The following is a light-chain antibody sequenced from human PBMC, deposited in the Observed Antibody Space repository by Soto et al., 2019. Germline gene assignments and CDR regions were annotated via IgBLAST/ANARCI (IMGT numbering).Light chain of an antibody. CDR1: QGISSY. V-gene: IGKV1-8*01. Sequence: AIRMTQSPSSFSASTGDRVTITCRASQGISSYLAWYQQKPWKAPKLLIYAASTLQSGVPSRFSVSGSGTDFKLTISCLQSEDFATDYCQEYYSYTLYLGGGTKVEIK. CDR2: AAS. J-gene: IGKJ4*01. CDR3: QEYYSYTLY.